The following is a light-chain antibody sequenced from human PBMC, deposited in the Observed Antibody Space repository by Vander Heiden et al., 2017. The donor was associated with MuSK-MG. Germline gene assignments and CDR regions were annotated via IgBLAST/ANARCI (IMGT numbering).Light chain of an antibody. CDR3: QQAKAFPIT. V-gene: IGKV1-12*01. Sequence: DIQMTQSPTSMSASVGDRVIITCRASQDIGRWLAWYQQKPGKAPNLLIYAAASLHAGVPPRFSASGSGTDFTLTISSLQAEDFATYYCQQAKAFPITFGQGTRLEI. CDR1: QDIGRW. J-gene: IGKJ5*01. CDR2: AAA.